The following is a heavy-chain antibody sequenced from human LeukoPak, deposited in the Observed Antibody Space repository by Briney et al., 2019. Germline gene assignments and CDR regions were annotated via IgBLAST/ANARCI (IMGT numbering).Heavy chain of an antibody. Sequence: GGSLRLSCATSGFTFRGSAMHWVRQASGKGLEWVGRIRGRANSYVTAYAASVKGRFTISRDDSRKTAYLQMNSLKTEDTAVYYCTRHPDSSGWSPGVDYWGQGTLVTVSS. CDR1: GFTFRGSA. J-gene: IGHJ4*02. D-gene: IGHD6-19*01. V-gene: IGHV3-73*01. CDR2: IRGRANSYVT. CDR3: TRHPDSSGWSPGVDY.